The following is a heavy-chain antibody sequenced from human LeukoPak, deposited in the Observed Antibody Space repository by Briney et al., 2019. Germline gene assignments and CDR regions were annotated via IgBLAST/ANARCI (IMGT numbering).Heavy chain of an antibody. CDR1: GFTFSSYA. CDR2: ISYDGSNK. D-gene: IGHD3-10*02. J-gene: IGHJ3*02. V-gene: IGHV3-30-3*01. CDR3: ARETYYYVTTGYAFDI. Sequence: GRSLRLSCAASGFTFSSYAMHWVRQAPGKGLEWVAVISYDGSNKYYADSVKGRFTISRDNSKNTLYLQMNSLRAEDTAVYYCARETYYYVTTGYAFDIWGQGTMVTVSS.